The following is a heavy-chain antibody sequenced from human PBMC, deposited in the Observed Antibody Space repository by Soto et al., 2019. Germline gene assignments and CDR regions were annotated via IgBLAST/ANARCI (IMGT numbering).Heavy chain of an antibody. CDR3: ARHLGYDSSGYYRNWFDP. Sequence: QVQLQESGPGLVKPSETLSLTCTVSGGSISSYYWSWIRQPPGKGLEWIGYIYYSGSTNYNPSLTRRLTISIDTSKNQFSPKLSSVTAADTAVYYCARHLGYDSSGYYRNWFDPWGQGTLVTVSS. J-gene: IGHJ5*02. CDR2: IYYSGST. CDR1: GGSISSYY. D-gene: IGHD3-22*01. V-gene: IGHV4-59*08.